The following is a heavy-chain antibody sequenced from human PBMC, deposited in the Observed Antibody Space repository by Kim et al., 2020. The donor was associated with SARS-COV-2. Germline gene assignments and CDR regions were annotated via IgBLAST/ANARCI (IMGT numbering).Heavy chain of an antibody. J-gene: IGHJ3*02. CDR1: GGSISSSNW. CDR2: IYHSGST. Sequence: SETLSLTCAVSGGSISSSNWWNWVCQPPGKGLEWIGEIYHSGSTNYNPSLKSRVTISVDKSKNQFSLKLSSVTAADTAVYYCARVVGSYYVGLAFDIWGQGTMVTVSS. V-gene: IGHV4-4*02. D-gene: IGHD1-26*01. CDR3: ARVVGSYYVGLAFDI.